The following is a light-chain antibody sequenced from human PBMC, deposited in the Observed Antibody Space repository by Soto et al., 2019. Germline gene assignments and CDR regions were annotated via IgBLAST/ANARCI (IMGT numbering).Light chain of an antibody. CDR1: SSDLGRYNF. J-gene: IGLJ2*01. CDR2: EVN. V-gene: IGLV2-8*01. Sequence: QSALTQPPSASGSPGQSVTISCTGTSSDLGRYNFVSWYQQRPGKAPKLMISEVNKRPSGVPDRFSGSKSGNTAFLTVSGLQAEYEGVYFCTSYGGGDNYVIFGGGTKLTVL. CDR3: TSYGGGDNYVI.